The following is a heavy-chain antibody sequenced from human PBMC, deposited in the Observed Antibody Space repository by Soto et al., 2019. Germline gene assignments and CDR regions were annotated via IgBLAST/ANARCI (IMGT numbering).Heavy chain of an antibody. J-gene: IGHJ5*02. CDR1: GFTFSSYA. Sequence: EVPLLESGGGLVQPGGSLRLSCAASGFTFSSYAMSWVRQAPGKGLEWVSAISGSGGSTYYADSVKGRFTISRDNSKNTLCLQMNRLRAEDTAVYYCAKDRASSPNNPPNWFDPWGQGTLVTVSS. CDR3: AKDRASSPNNPPNWFDP. V-gene: IGHV3-23*01. D-gene: IGHD6-6*01. CDR2: ISGSGGST.